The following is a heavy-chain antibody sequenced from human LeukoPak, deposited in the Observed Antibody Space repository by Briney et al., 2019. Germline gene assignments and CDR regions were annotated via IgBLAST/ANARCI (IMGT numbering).Heavy chain of an antibody. CDR1: GGSISSYY. CDR2: IYTSGST. J-gene: IGHJ4*02. CDR3: ARELYDIVVVPAAYDY. V-gene: IGHV4-4*07. Sequence: SETLSLTCTVSGGSISSYYWSWIRQPAGKGLEWIGRIYTSGSTNYNPSLKSRVTMSVDTSKNQFSLKLSSVTAADTAVYYCARELYDIVVVPAAYDYWGQGTLVTVSS. D-gene: IGHD2-2*01.